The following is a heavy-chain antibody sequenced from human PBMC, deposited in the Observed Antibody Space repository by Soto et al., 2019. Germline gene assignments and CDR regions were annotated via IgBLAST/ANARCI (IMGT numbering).Heavy chain of an antibody. CDR1: GFTFSSHA. V-gene: IGHV3-23*01. J-gene: IGHJ4*02. Sequence: EVQLLESGGGLVQPGGSLRLSCGASGFTFSSHAMTWVRQAPGKGLEWVSAISGSGDSTYYADSVKGRFTIARDTSKNTMFLQINSLRAEDTAVYYCAQGRGLVSPHYWGQGTLVTVSS. CDR2: ISGSGDST. CDR3: AQGRGLVSPHY. D-gene: IGHD3-9*01.